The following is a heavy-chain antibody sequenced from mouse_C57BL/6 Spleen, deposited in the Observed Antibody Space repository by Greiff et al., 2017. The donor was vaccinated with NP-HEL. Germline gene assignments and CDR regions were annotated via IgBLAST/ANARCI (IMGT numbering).Heavy chain of an antibody. D-gene: IGHD1-1*01. V-gene: IGHV1-80*01. Sequence: QVQLQQSGAELVKPGASVKISCKASGYAFSSYWMNWVKQRPGTGLEWIGQIYPGDGDTNYNGKFKGKATLTADKSSSTAYMQLSSLTSEDSAVYFCARSGSSYWFAYWGQGTLVTVSA. J-gene: IGHJ3*01. CDR1: GYAFSSYW. CDR2: IYPGDGDT. CDR3: ARSGSSYWFAY.